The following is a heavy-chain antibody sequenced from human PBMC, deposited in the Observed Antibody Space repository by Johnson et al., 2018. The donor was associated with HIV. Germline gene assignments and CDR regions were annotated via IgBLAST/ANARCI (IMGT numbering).Heavy chain of an antibody. V-gene: IGHV3-30*03. CDR3: ARSLPYSSSVGFDI. D-gene: IGHD6-6*01. CDR1: VFAFSGYW. Sequence: QMLLVESGGGVVQPGRSLRLSCAASVFAFSGYWMSWVRQAPGKGLEWVAVISYDGSNKYYADSVRGRFTISRDNSKNTMYLQMNSLRAEDTAVYYCARSLPYSSSVGFDIWGQGTMVTVSS. CDR2: ISYDGSNK. J-gene: IGHJ3*02.